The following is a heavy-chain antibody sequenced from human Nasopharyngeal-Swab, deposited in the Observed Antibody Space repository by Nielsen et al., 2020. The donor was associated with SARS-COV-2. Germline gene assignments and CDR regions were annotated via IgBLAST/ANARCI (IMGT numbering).Heavy chain of an antibody. CDR2: IDWGDDK. Sequence: SGPTLVNPPHTLRLTCTFSGFSLSTSGMFVTWVRQPPGKALEWLALIDWGDDKYYSTSLKTRLTISKDTSNNQVVRTMANMDPGDTATYYCGRISPHDFHIDYWGQGTLVTVSS. V-gene: IGHV2-70*20. J-gene: IGHJ4*02. CDR3: GRISPHDFHIDY. CDR1: GFSLSTSGMF. D-gene: IGHD2-21*02.